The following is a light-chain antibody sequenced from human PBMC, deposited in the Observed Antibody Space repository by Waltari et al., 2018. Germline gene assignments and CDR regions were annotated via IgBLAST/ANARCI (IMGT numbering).Light chain of an antibody. CDR3: QQYGRSWNT. CDR2: GSS. CDR1: QSVSSNY. Sequence: EIVLTQSPGTLSLSPGARATLSCRASQSVSSNYLAWYQQRPGQAPRLLIHGSSSRATGITDRFSGSGAGTDVTLTISRLEPEDLAVYYCQQYGRSWNTFGQGTKLESK. V-gene: IGKV3-20*01. J-gene: IGKJ2*01.